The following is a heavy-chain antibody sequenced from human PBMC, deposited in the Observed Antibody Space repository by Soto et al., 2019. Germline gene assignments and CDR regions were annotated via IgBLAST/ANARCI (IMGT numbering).Heavy chain of an antibody. V-gene: IGHV3-7*04. J-gene: IGHJ4*02. CDR1: GFTFSTYW. Sequence: EVQLVESGGGLVQPGGSLRLSCAASGFTFSTYWMSWVRQAPGKGLEWVANIKQDGSEEYYVDSVKGRFTISRDNAKNSLYLQMNSLRGADTAVYYCARTHGAYYAWDYWGQGTLVTVSS. CDR2: IKQDGSEE. D-gene: IGHD3-10*01. CDR3: ARTHGAYYAWDY.